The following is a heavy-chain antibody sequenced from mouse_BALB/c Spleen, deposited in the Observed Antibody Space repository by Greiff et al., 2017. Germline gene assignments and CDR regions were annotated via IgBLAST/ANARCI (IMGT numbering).Heavy chain of an antibody. J-gene: IGHJ3*01. D-gene: IGHD2-1*01. V-gene: IGHV5-4*02. CDR1: GFTFSDYY. Sequence: EVKLVESGGGLVKPGGSLKLSCAASGFTFSDYYMYWVRQTPEKRLEWVATISDGGSYTYYPDSVKGRFTISRDNAKNNLYLQMSSLKSEDTAMYYCARGRNGNYVAWFAYWGQGTLVTVSA. CDR3: ARGRNGNYVAWFAY. CDR2: ISDGGSYT.